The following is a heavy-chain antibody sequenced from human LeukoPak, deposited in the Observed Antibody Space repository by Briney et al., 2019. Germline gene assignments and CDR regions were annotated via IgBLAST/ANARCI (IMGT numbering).Heavy chain of an antibody. V-gene: IGHV1-2*02. D-gene: IGHD3-22*01. J-gene: IGHJ4*02. Sequence: ASVKVSCKASGYTFTGYYMHWVRQAPGQGLEWMGWINPNSGGTNYAQKFQGRVTMTRDTSISTAYMELSRLRSDDTAVYYCARVRSTDYYDSSGYHYWGQGTLVTVSS. CDR1: GYTFTGYY. CDR3: ARVRSTDYYDSSGYHY. CDR2: INPNSGGT.